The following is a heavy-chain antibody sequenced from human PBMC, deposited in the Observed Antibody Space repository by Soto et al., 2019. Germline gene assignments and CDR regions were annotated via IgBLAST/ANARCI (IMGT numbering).Heavy chain of an antibody. D-gene: IGHD4-4*01. CDR1: EFTFSSYA. Sequence: QVQLVESGGGVVHPERSLRLSCSASEFTFSSYAMHWVRQAPGKGLEWVAGISYDGGHKFYGDSVRGRFTISRDSSKTTVFLQMNSLRPEDTAAYYCARVKTDYSNPRGPFVFYGMDVWGQGTTVTVSS. V-gene: IGHV3-30-3*01. CDR2: ISYDGGHK. CDR3: ARVKTDYSNPRGPFVFYGMDV. J-gene: IGHJ6*02.